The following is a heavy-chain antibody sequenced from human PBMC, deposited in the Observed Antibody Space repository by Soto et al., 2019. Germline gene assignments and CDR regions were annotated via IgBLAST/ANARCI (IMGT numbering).Heavy chain of an antibody. V-gene: IGHV3-13*01. CDR2: IGTAGDT. Sequence: PGGSLRLSCAASGFTFSSYDMHWVRQATGKGLEWVSAIGTAGDTYYPGSVKGRFTISRENAKNSLYLQMNSLRAEDTAVYYCARSGLLWFGESNNFDYWGQGTLVTVSS. J-gene: IGHJ4*02. CDR1: GFTFSSYD. D-gene: IGHD3-10*01. CDR3: ARSGLLWFGESNNFDY.